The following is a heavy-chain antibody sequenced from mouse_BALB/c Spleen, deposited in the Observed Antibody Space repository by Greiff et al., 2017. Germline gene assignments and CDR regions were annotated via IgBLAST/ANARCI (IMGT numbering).Heavy chain of an antibody. CDR1: GYTFTSYT. V-gene: IGHV1-4*01. J-gene: IGHJ1*01. CDR3: ARGRFYWYFDV. Sequence: VQLQQSGAELARPGASVKMSCKASGYTFTSYTMHWVKQRPGQGLEWIGYINPSSGYTNYNQKFKDKATLTADKSSSTAYMQLSSLTSEDSAVYYCARGRFYWYFDVWGAGTTVTVSS. CDR2: INPSSGYT.